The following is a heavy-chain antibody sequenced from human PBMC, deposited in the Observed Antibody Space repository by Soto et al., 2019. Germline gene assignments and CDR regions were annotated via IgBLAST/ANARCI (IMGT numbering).Heavy chain of an antibody. Sequence: PGRSLRLSWAAAGGTCSSYSMNWVRQAPGKGLEWVSYISSSSSTIYYADSVKGRFTISRDNAKNSLYLQMNSLRAEDTAVYYCARDKGRSPLDYWGQGTLVTVSS. CDR3: ARDKGRSPLDY. J-gene: IGHJ4*02. CDR2: ISSSSSTI. D-gene: IGHD2-15*01. CDR1: GGTCSSYS. V-gene: IGHV3-48*01.